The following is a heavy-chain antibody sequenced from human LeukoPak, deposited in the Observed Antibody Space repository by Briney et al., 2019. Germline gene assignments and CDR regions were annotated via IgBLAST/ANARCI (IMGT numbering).Heavy chain of an antibody. CDR2: IIPIFGTA. J-gene: IGHJ6*03. CDR1: GGTFSSYA. V-gene: IGHV1-69*13. D-gene: IGHD3-10*01. CDR3: ARCYYGSGTYYYYYMDV. Sequence: SVKVSCKASGGTFSSYAISWVRQAPGQGLEWMGGIIPIFGTANYAQKFQGRVTITADESTSTAYMELSSLRSEDTAVYYCARCYYGSGTYYYYYMDVWGKGTTVTISS.